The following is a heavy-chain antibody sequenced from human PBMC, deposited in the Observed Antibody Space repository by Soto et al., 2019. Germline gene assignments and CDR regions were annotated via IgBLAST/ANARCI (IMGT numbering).Heavy chain of an antibody. J-gene: IGHJ6*02. CDR1: GFSFTSHG. V-gene: IGHV3-33*01. CDR3: ARDAQQLANYGMDV. CDR2: LWSDGNSK. D-gene: IGHD6-13*01. Sequence: PGGSLRLSCAASGFSFTSHGMHWVRQAPGKGLEWVAHLWSDGNSKYYADSVKGRFTIFRDLSKNTLYLQMNSLGAEDTAVYYCARDAQQLANYGMDVWGQGTTVTVAS.